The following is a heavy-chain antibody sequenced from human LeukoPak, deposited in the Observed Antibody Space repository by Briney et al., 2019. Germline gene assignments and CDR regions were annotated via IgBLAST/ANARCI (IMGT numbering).Heavy chain of an antibody. V-gene: IGHV1-46*01. CDR3: ARGDLIDYDSDQRNAFDI. CDR1: GYTFTSYY. CDR2: INPSGGST. D-gene: IGHD3-22*01. Sequence: ASVKVSCKPSGYTFTSYYMHWVRQAPGQGLEWMGIINPSGGSTSYAQKFQGRVTMTRDTSTSTVYMELSSLRSEDTAVYYCARGDLIDYDSDQRNAFDIWGQGTMVTVSS. J-gene: IGHJ3*02.